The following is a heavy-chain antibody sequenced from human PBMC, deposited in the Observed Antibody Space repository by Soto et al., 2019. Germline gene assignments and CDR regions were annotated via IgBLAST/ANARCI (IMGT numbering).Heavy chain of an antibody. CDR3: ARDKDYDSSGYYFGFDY. Sequence: SETLSLTCTVSGGSISSYYWSWIRQPPGKGLEWIGYIYYSGSTNYNPSLKSRVTISVDTSKNQFSLKLSSVTAADTAVYYCARDKDYDSSGYYFGFDYWGQGTLVTVS. V-gene: IGHV4-59*01. J-gene: IGHJ4*02. CDR2: IYYSGST. CDR1: GGSISSYY. D-gene: IGHD3-22*01.